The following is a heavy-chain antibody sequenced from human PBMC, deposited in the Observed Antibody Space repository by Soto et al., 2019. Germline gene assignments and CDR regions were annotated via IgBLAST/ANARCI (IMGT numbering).Heavy chain of an antibody. Sequence: QVQLVQSGAEMKRPGASVRVSCKASAYTFTTYFIHWVRQAPGQGLEWMAVINPRDGSTTYAQKFQGRVTMIRDTSTSKVYLELGSLTSEDTAVYFCTRDLGGSYFDNWGQGTLVTVSS. V-gene: IGHV1-46*03. D-gene: IGHD1-26*01. J-gene: IGHJ4*02. CDR2: INPRDGST. CDR1: AYTFTTYF. CDR3: TRDLGGSYFDN.